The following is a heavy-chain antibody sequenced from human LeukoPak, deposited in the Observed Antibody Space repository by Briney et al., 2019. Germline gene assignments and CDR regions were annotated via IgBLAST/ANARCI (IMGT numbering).Heavy chain of an antibody. D-gene: IGHD7-27*01. V-gene: IGHV4-59*02. CDR2: IHHSGNS. J-gene: IGHJ5*02. Sequence: SETLSLTCTVSGASVTDYYWSWIRQSLGKGLEWISYIHHSGNSDYNPSLRSRVTTSLDTSKNQFSLNLISVTAADTAVYYCTRGHWGLQSWSQGTLVTVSS. CDR1: GASVTDYY. CDR3: TRGHWGLQS.